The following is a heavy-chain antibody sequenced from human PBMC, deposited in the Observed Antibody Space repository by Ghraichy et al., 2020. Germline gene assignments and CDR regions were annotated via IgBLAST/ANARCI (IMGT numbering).Heavy chain of an antibody. Sequence: GSLRLSCTVSGGSISSSSYYWGWIRQPPGKGLEWIGCIYYSGSTYYNPSLKSRVTISVDTSKNQFSLKLSSVTAADTAVYYCARRGYSSSAYEDWGQGTLVTVSS. V-gene: IGHV4-39*01. CDR1: GGSISSSSYY. J-gene: IGHJ4*02. CDR2: IYYSGST. CDR3: ARRGYSSSAYED. D-gene: IGHD6-13*01.